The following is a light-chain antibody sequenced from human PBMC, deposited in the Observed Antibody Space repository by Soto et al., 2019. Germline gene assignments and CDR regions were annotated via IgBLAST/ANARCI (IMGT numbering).Light chain of an antibody. Sequence: EIVLTQSPGTLSLSPGERATLSCRASQSVSSSYLAWYQQKHGQAPRLLIYGASSRATGIPDRFSGSGSGTDFTLTISRLEPEDFAVYYCQQYGRSPSTFGGGTKVDIK. J-gene: IGKJ4*01. V-gene: IGKV3-20*01. CDR2: GAS. CDR3: QQYGRSPST. CDR1: QSVSSSY.